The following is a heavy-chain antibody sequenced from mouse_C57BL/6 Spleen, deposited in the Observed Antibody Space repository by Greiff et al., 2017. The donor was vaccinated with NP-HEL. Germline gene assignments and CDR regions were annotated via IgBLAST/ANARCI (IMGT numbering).Heavy chain of an antibody. J-gene: IGHJ3*01. Sequence: VKLVESGPGLVQPSQCLSITCTVSGFSFTSYGVHWVRQSPGKGLEWLGVIWSGGSTDYNAAFISRLIISKDNSKSHVFFKMNSLQADDTAIYYCARDYDGYYVGFAYWGQGTLVTVSA. CDR2: IWSGGST. V-gene: IGHV2-2*01. CDR3: ARDYDGYYVGFAY. D-gene: IGHD2-3*01. CDR1: GFSFTSYG.